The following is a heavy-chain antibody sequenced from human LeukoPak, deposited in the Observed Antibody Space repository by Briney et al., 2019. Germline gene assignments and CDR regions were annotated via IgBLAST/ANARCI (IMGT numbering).Heavy chain of an antibody. Sequence: ASVKVSCKASGYTFTSYGISWVRQAPGQGLEWMGWISAYNGNTNYAQKLQGRVTVATDTSTSTAYMELRSLRSDDTAVYYCARDLDRGYNYGYSFDYWGQGTLVTVSS. CDR1: GYTFTSYG. CDR2: ISAYNGNT. CDR3: ARDLDRGYNYGYSFDY. D-gene: IGHD5-18*01. J-gene: IGHJ4*02. V-gene: IGHV1-18*04.